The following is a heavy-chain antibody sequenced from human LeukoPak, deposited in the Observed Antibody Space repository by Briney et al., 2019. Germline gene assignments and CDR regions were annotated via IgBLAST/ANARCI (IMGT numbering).Heavy chain of an antibody. J-gene: IGHJ4*02. Sequence: GGSLRLSCAASGFTFNNYGMHWVRQAPGKGLEWVAVISYDGSNQYYADSAKGRFTISRDNSKNTLYLQMNSLRAEDTAVYYCAREYSSGSPFDYWGQGTLVTVSS. D-gene: IGHD6-19*01. CDR2: ISYDGSNQ. V-gene: IGHV3-30*03. CDR3: AREYSSGSPFDY. CDR1: GFTFNNYG.